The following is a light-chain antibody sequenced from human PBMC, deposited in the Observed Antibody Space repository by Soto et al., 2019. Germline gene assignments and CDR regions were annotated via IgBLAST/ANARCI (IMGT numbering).Light chain of an antibody. CDR3: QQHSNWPLT. J-gene: IGKJ4*01. Sequence: EIVLTQSPTTLSLSPGERATLSCRASQTVRNNLACYQQRPGQAPRLLIYDAASRATGIPARFSGSGSGTDFTLPITSLEAEEFGVYYCQQHSNWPLTFGGGTKVDIK. V-gene: IGKV3-11*01. CDR2: DAA. CDR1: QTVRNN.